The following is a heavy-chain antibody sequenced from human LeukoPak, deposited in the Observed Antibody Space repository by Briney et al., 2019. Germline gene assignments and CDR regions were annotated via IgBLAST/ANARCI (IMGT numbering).Heavy chain of an antibody. D-gene: IGHD3-10*01. CDR1: GGSISSYY. J-gene: IGHJ4*02. Sequence: SETLSLTCTVSGGSISSYYWSWIRQPPGKGLEWIGYIYYSGSTNYNPSLKSRVTISVDTSKNQFSLKLSSVTAADTAVYYCARAETRNSDFDYWGRGTLDTVSS. V-gene: IGHV4-59*01. CDR2: IYYSGST. CDR3: ARAETRNSDFDY.